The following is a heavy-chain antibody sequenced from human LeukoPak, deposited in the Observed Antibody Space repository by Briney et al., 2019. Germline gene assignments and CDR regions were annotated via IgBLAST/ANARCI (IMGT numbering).Heavy chain of an antibody. CDR3: ARVAGSGSLDI. V-gene: IGHV4-59*01. CDR1: GGSISSYY. Sequence: KPSETLSLTCTVSGGSISSYYWSWIRQPPGKGLEWIGYIYYSGSTNYNPSLKSRVTISVDTSKNQFSLKLSSVTAADTAVYYCARVAGSGSLDIWGQGTMVTVSS. D-gene: IGHD3-10*01. J-gene: IGHJ3*02. CDR2: IYYSGST.